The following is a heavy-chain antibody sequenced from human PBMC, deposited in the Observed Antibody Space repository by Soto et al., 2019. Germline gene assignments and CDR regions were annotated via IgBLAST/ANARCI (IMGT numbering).Heavy chain of an antibody. V-gene: IGHV1-69*01. D-gene: IGHD6-6*01. Sequence: QVQLVQSGAEVRKPGSSVKVSCKASGGTFSGYTITWVRQAPGQGLEWMGGTIPVFGTATYAQKFQGRVTITADESTSTAYMELSSLRSEDTAVYYCARLSIARRDFDYWCQGTVVTVSS. CDR2: TIPVFGTA. CDR1: GGTFSGYT. CDR3: ARLSIARRDFDY. J-gene: IGHJ4*02.